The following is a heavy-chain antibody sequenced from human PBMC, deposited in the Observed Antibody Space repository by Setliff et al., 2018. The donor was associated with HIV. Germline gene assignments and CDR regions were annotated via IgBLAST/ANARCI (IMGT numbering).Heavy chain of an antibody. V-gene: IGHV2-5*02. D-gene: IGHD3-16*02. CDR1: GFSITTSGVG. J-gene: IGHJ3*01. Sequence: PTLVNPSQTVTLTCSLSGFSITTSGVGVGWVRQPPGKALEWLALIYWDDDKRYSPSLRSRLTIIKDTSRNQVVLTMTNVDPVDTATYYCAHIEHHLGGIIVSAFDVWGQGTKVTVSS. CDR2: IYWDDDK. CDR3: AHIEHHLGGIIVSAFDV.